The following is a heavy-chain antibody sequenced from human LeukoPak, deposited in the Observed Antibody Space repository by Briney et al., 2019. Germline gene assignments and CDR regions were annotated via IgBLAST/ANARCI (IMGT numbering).Heavy chain of an antibody. D-gene: IGHD5-12*01. CDR2: INWNGGST. CDR1: GFTFDDYG. V-gene: IGHV3-20*04. Sequence: GGSLRLSCAASGFTFDDYGMSWVRQAPGKGLEWVSGINWNGGSTGYADSVKGRSTISRDNAKNSLYLQMSSLRAEDTAVYYCARDRSDSGYGVYFDYWGQGTLVTVSS. CDR3: ARDRSDSGYGVYFDY. J-gene: IGHJ4*02.